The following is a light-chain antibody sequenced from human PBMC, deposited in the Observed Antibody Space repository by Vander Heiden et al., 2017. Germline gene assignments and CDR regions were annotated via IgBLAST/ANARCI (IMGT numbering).Light chain of an antibody. CDR1: SGHNNDA. J-gene: IGLJ3*02. CDR3: QTWGSGIWV. CDR2: VKSDGSH. V-gene: IGLV4-69*01. Sequence: QLVVTQSPSASASLGASVKLTCTLSSGHNNDAIAWHQQLPEKGPRFLMKVKSDGSHTKGDGIPDRFSGSSSGAERYLTISSLQADDEDDYFCQTWGSGIWVFGGGTRLTVL.